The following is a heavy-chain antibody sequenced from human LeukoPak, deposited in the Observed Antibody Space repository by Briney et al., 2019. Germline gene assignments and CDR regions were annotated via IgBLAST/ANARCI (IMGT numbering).Heavy chain of an antibody. CDR1: GYSFTSYW. Sequence: GESLRISCKGSGYSFTSYWIVWVRQMPGKGLEWMGIIYPGDSDTRYSPSFQGQVTISADKSISTAYLQWSSLKASDTAMYYCARHVFASSSSNWFDPWGQGTLVTVSS. CDR2: IYPGDSDT. J-gene: IGHJ5*02. V-gene: IGHV5-51*01. CDR3: ARHVFASSSSNWFDP. D-gene: IGHD6-6*01.